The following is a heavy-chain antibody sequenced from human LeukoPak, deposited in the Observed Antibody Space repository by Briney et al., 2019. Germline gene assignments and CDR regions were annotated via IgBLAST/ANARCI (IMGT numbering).Heavy chain of an antibody. CDR1: GGAIRSHH. D-gene: IGHD1/OR15-1a*01. J-gene: IGHJ4*02. V-gene: IGHV4-4*07. CDR2: IYSSGYT. CDR3: ARGEHSVDS. Sequence: IPSETLSLTCTVSGGAIRSHHWNWIRQPAGKGLEWIGRIYSSGYTNDNPFLKSRITMSVDMSKNQFSLRLNSVTAADTAVYYCARGEHSVDSWGQGMLVTVSS.